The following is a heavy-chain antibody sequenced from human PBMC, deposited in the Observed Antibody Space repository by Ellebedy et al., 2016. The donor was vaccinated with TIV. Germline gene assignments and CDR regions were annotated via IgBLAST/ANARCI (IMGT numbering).Heavy chain of an antibody. CDR1: GFTFSGSA. CDR2: IRSKANSYAT. V-gene: IGHV3-73*01. CDR3: TRRPGSTVTTHNCFHP. D-gene: IGHD4-17*01. Sequence: GESLKISCAASGFTFSGSARHGVRQASGKGREWVGRIRSKANSYATAYAASVKGRFTIAKDDSKNTAYLQMNSLKTEDTAVYYCTRRPGSTVTTHNCFHPWGQGTLVTVSS. J-gene: IGHJ5*02.